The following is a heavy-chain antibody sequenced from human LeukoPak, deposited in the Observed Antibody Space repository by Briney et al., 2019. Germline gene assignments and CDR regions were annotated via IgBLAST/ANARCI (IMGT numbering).Heavy chain of an antibody. CDR2: FSGSSGST. V-gene: IGHV3-23*01. J-gene: IGHJ4*02. CDR3: AKDIGRIAAAGTVDY. Sequence: PGGSLRLSFAASGFTFSSYAMGGVRQAPGKGLEGVSAFSGSSGSTYYADSVKGRFTISRDNSKNTLYLQMNSLRAEDTAVYYCAKDIGRIAAAGTVDYWGQGTLVTVSS. CDR1: GFTFSSYA. D-gene: IGHD6-13*01.